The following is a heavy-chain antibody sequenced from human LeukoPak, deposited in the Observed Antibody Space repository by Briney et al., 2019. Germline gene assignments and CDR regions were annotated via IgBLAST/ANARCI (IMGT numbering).Heavy chain of an antibody. Sequence: GGSLRLSCAASGFTFSDYYMSWIRQAPGKGLEWVSYLSGSGNTICYADSVKGRFTISRDNAKNSLYLQMNNLGAEDTAVYFCASRYCSGGSCHFDYWGQGTLVTVSS. CDR2: LSGSGNTI. D-gene: IGHD2-15*01. CDR3: ASRYCSGGSCHFDY. CDR1: GFTFSDYY. J-gene: IGHJ4*02. V-gene: IGHV3-11*01.